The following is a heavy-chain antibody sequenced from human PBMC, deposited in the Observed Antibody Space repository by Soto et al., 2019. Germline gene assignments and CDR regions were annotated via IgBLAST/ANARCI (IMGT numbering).Heavy chain of an antibody. Sequence: SETLSLTCTVSGASISSYFWSWIRQPAGKGLEWIGRIYTSGSTYYNPSLKSRLTLSVDTSEDQFSLNLSSVTATDTGVYYCATLPAAMYFYGSDVWGPGTTVTVSS. V-gene: IGHV4-4*07. D-gene: IGHD2-2*01. CDR1: GASISSYF. CDR2: IYTSGST. CDR3: ATLPAAMYFYGSDV. J-gene: IGHJ6*02.